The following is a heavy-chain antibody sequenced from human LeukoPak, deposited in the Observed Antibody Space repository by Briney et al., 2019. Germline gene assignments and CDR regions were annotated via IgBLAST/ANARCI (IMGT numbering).Heavy chain of an antibody. D-gene: IGHD5-24*01. CDR2: IYHSGST. Sequence: SETLSLTCAVSGGSISSGGYSWSWIRQPPGKGLEWIGYIYHSGSTYYNPSLKSRVTISVDTSKNQFSLKLSSVTAADTAVYYCARADRRDGYNGWGQGTLVTVSS. V-gene: IGHV4-30-2*01. J-gene: IGHJ4*02. CDR1: GGSISSGGYS. CDR3: ARADRRDGYNG.